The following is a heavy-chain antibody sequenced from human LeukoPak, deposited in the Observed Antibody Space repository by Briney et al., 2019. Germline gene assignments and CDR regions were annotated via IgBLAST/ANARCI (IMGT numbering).Heavy chain of an antibody. V-gene: IGHV1-18*01. J-gene: IGHJ6*02. CDR3: ARDSSSYCSSTSCYSYYYYGMDV. CDR2: IGAYNGNT. CDR1: GYTFTIYG. D-gene: IGHD2-2*01. Sequence: VASVKVSCKASGYTFTIYGISWVRQAPGQGLGWMGWIGAYNGNTNYAQKLQGRVTMTTDTSTSTAYMELRSLRSDDTAVYYCARDSSSYCSSTSCYSYYYYGMDVWGQGTTVTVSS.